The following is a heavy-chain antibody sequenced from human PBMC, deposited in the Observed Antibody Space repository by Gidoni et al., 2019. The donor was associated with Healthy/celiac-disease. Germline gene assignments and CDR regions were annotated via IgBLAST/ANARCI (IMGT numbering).Heavy chain of an antibody. J-gene: IGHJ6*02. Sequence: QVQLVESGGGVVQPGRSLRLSCAAPVFTFRSYGIHWVRQAPGKGLEWVAVISYDGSNKYYADSVKGRFTISRDNSKNTLYLQMNSLRAEDTAVYYCVGSGSSYYYYYGMDVWGQGTTVTVSS. D-gene: IGHD3-10*01. CDR3: VGSGSSYYYYYGMDV. V-gene: IGHV3-30*03. CDR1: VFTFRSYG. CDR2: ISYDGSNK.